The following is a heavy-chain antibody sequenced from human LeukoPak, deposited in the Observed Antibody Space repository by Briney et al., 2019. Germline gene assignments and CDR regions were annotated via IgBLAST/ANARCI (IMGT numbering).Heavy chain of an antibody. D-gene: IGHD2-2*01. J-gene: IGHJ4*02. CDR3: TRDLCSSTSCYAPFDY. CDR1: GFTFGGYA. Sequence: PGRSLRLSCTASGFTFGGYAMSWVRQAPGKGLEWVAFIRSKAYGGTTEYAASVKGRFTISRDDSKSIAYLQMNSLKTEDTAVYYCTRDLCSSTSCYAPFDYWGQGTLVTVSS. V-gene: IGHV3-49*04. CDR2: IRSKAYGGTT.